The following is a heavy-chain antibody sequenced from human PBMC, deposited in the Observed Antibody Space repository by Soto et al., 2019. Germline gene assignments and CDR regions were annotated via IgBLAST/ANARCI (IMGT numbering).Heavy chain of an antibody. CDR2: ISYVGSNK. Sequence: GGSLRLSGAASGFTFGSYGMHWVRQAPGKGLEWVAVISYVGSNKYNADSVKGRFTISRDNSKNTLYLQMNSLRAEDTAVYYCAKDASGSYVSWFDPWGQGTLVTVSS. V-gene: IGHV3-30*18. CDR1: GFTFGSYG. D-gene: IGHD1-26*01. J-gene: IGHJ5*02. CDR3: AKDASGSYVSWFDP.